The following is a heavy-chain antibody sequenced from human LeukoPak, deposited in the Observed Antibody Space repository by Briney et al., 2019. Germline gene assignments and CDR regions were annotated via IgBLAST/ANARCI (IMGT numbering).Heavy chain of an antibody. CDR1: GYTFTSYY. CDR3: PRENSGYHYYYYYGMDV. D-gene: IGHD5-12*01. Sequence: ASVKVSCKASGYTFTSYYMHWVRQAPGQGLEWMGIINPSGGSTSYAQKFQGRVTMTRDTSTSTVYMELSSLRSEDTAVYYCPRENSGYHYYYYYGMDVWGKGTTVTVSS. V-gene: IGHV1-46*01. J-gene: IGHJ6*04. CDR2: INPSGGST.